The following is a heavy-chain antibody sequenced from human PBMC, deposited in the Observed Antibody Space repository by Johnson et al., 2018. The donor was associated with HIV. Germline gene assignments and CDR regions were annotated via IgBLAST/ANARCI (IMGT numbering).Heavy chain of an antibody. CDR1: GFTFSDYY. J-gene: IGHJ3*02. CDR2: IRSSGSTI. CDR3: ARGREGGTYQGGAFDI. V-gene: IGHV3-11*04. D-gene: IGHD1-26*01. Sequence: QVQLVESGGGVVQPGGSLRLSCAASGFTFSDYYMSWIRQAPGTGLEWVSYIRSSGSTIYYADSVKGRFTISRDNDKNSLYLQMNSLRAEDTDVYYCARGREGGTYQGGAFDIWGQGTMVTVSS.